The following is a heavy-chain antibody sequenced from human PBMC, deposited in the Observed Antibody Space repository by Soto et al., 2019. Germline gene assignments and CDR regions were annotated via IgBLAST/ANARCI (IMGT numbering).Heavy chain of an antibody. CDR3: AKDAVAQNGVWDWFDP. J-gene: IGHJ5*02. D-gene: IGHD6-19*01. CDR2: IHGNGGGT. V-gene: IGHV3-23*01. Sequence: EVQLLESGGGLVQPGGSLRLSCAASGLNFRNYAMSWVRQAPGKGLEWVSSIHGNGGGTYYADSVKGRFTVSRDDSKETLYIQLSSLRVDDTAVYYCAKDAVAQNGVWDWFDPWGQGALVTVSS. CDR1: GLNFRNYA.